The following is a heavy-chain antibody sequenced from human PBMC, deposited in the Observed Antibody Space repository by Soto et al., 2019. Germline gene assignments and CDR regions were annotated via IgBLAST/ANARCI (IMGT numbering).Heavy chain of an antibody. V-gene: IGHV1-3*01. D-gene: IGHD1-26*01. CDR3: ARDLWVVAATDKFDY. Sequence: QVQLVQSGAEVKKPGASVKVSCKTSGYTFTTYAMHWVRQAPGQSLEWMGWISAANGVTKYSQKFQGRITITRDTSASTAYMELSGLTSEDTTVYYCARDLWVVAATDKFDYWGQGTLVTVSS. CDR1: GYTFTTYA. CDR2: ISAANGVT. J-gene: IGHJ4*02.